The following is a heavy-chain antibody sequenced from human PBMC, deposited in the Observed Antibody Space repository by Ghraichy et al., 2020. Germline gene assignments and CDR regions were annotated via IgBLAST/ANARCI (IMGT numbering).Heavy chain of an antibody. V-gene: IGHV4-59*01. D-gene: IGHD3-16*01. J-gene: IGHJ6*02. CDR1: GDSITSYF. Sequence: SETLSLTCTVSGDSITSYFWSWIRQPPGKGLEWIGYFYHTGSRNYNPSLKGRVTMSVDTSKNQFSLNLRSVTAADTAVYYCARDMRLGDNDYYNGMDVWGQGTTVSVSS. CDR2: FYHTGSR. CDR3: ARDMRLGDNDYYNGMDV.